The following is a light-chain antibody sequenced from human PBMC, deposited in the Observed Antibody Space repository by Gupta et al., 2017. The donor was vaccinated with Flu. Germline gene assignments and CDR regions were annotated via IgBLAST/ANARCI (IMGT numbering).Light chain of an antibody. J-gene: IGLJ3*02. CDR3: CSADNSGNNRL. V-gene: IGLV3-10*01. CDR1: VLPEKY. Sequence: SYELTQPPSLSLSPGETARTTPSGDVLPEKYVHWYQQKSGQAPVLVIYEDTKRPPEVPPRFSGSSSGTMTSLTISGAKVDDEADFYCCSADNSGNNRLFGGGTKLTVL. CDR2: EDT.